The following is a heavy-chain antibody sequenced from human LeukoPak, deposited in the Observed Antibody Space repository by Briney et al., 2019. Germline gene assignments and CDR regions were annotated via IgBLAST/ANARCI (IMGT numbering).Heavy chain of an antibody. CDR2: IRYDGSNK. CDR3: AKGRPEVWFGELLF. CDR1: GFTFSSYG. D-gene: IGHD3-10*01. Sequence: GGSLRLSCAASGFTFSSYGMHWVRQAPGKGLEWVAFIRYDGSNKYYADSVKGRFTISRDNSKNTLYLQMNSLRVEDTAVYYCAKGRPEVWFGELLFWGQGTLVTVSS. V-gene: IGHV3-30*02. J-gene: IGHJ4*02.